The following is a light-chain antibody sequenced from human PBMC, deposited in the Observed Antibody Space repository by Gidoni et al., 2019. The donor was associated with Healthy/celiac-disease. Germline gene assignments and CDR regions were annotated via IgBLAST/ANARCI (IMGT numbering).Light chain of an antibody. CDR2: LGS. CDR1: QSLLHSNGYNY. Sequence: DIVMPQSPLPLPVTPGEPASISCRSSQSLLHSNGYNYLDWYLQKPGQSPQLLIYLGSDRASGVPDRFSGSGSGTDFTLKISRVEAEDVGVYYCMQALQTPDTFGQGTKLEIK. CDR3: MQALQTPDT. V-gene: IGKV2-28*01. J-gene: IGKJ2*01.